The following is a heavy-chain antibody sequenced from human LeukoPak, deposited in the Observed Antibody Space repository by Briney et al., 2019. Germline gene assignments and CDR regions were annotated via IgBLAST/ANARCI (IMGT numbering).Heavy chain of an antibody. V-gene: IGHV4-38-2*02. CDR2: IFHGETT. D-gene: IGHD6-13*01. CDR1: GYSISSDSY. Sequence: PSETLSLTCTVSGYSISSDSYWAWIRQTPGKGLEWIGNIFHGETTYYNPSLQGRVTISVDTSKNQFSLNLSSVTAADTAVYYCATPSYSSSWGTIDVWGQGTMVTVSS. CDR3: ATPSYSSSWGTIDV. J-gene: IGHJ3*01.